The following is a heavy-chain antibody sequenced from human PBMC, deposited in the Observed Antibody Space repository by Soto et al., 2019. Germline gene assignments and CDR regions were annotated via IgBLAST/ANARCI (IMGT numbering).Heavy chain of an antibody. V-gene: IGHV5-51*01. CDR1: GYSFTSYW. J-gene: IGHJ6*02. Sequence: GESLKISCKGSGYSFTSYWIGWVRQMPGKGLEWMGIIYPGDSDTRYSPSFQGQVTISADKSISTAYLQWSSLKASDTAMYYCAITDVLRFLEWLSQPYYHYGMDVWGQGTTVTVSS. CDR3: AITDVLRFLEWLSQPYYHYGMDV. CDR2: IYPGDSDT. D-gene: IGHD3-3*01.